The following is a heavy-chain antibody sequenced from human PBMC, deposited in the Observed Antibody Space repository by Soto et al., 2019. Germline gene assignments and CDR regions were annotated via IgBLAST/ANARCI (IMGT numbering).Heavy chain of an antibody. CDR3: AREIVRGYSGVDY. Sequence: GGSLRLSCAASGFTFSSYGMHWVRQAPGKGLEWVAVIWYDGSNKYYADSVKGRFTISRDNSKNTLYLQMNSLRAEDTAVYYCAREIVRGYSGVDYWGQGTLVTVSS. CDR2: IWYDGSNK. V-gene: IGHV3-33*01. D-gene: IGHD5-12*01. J-gene: IGHJ4*02. CDR1: GFTFSSYG.